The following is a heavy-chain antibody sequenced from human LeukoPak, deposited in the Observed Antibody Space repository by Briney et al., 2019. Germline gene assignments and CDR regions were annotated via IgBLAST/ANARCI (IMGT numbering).Heavy chain of an antibody. CDR2: ISGSGGST. J-gene: IGHJ4*02. D-gene: IGHD2-2*01. Sequence: GGSLRLSCAASGFTFSSYAMSWVRQAPGKGLEWVSAISGSGGSTYYADSGKGRFTISRDNSKNTLYLQMNSLRAEDTAVYYCAKGYCSSTSCLFDYWGQGTLVTVSS. V-gene: IGHV3-23*01. CDR3: AKGYCSSTSCLFDY. CDR1: GFTFSSYA.